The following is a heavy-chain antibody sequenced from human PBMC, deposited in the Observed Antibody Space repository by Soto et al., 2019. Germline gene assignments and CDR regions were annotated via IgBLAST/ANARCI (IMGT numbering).Heavy chain of an antibody. V-gene: IGHV1-69*02. J-gene: IGHJ4*02. CDR3: ARVGARSCSGATCPMAY. CDR1: GGTFSSYT. CDR2: IIPILGIA. Sequence: SVKVSCKASGGTFSSYTISWVRQAPGQGLEWMGRIIPILGIANYAQKFQGRVTITADKSTSTAYMELSSLRSEDTAVYYCARVGARSCSGATCPMAYWGQGALVTVSS. D-gene: IGHD2-15*01.